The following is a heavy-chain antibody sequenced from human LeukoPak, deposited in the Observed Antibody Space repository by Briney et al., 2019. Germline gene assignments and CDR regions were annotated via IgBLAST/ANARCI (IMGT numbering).Heavy chain of an antibody. V-gene: IGHV1-18*01. J-gene: IGHJ4*02. CDR2: ISVYNGDT. Sequence: ASVKVSCKASGYIFTNYGISWVRQAPGQGLEWMGLISVYNGDTKYAQKLQDRVTMTTDTSTSTAYMEVRSLRSDDTAVYFCARVEGPSIFGVIDYWGQGTLVTISS. D-gene: IGHD3-3*01. CDR1: GYIFTNYG. CDR3: ARVEGPSIFGVIDY.